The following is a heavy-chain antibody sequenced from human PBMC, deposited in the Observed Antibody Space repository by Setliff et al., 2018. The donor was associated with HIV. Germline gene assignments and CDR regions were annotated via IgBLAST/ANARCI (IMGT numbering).Heavy chain of an antibody. D-gene: IGHD3-22*01. Sequence: ASVKVSCKASGYTFTSYGISWVRQAPGQGLEWMGWISAYNGNTNYAQKLRGRVTMTTDTSTSTAYMELRSLRSEDTAVYYCARDYSPTFYYYDSSGTFDYWGQGTQVTVSS. CDR2: ISAYNGNT. CDR1: GYTFTSYG. J-gene: IGHJ4*02. V-gene: IGHV1-18*01. CDR3: ARDYSPTFYYYDSSGTFDY.